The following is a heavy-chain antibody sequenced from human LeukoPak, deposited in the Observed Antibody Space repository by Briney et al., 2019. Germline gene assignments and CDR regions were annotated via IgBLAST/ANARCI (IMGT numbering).Heavy chain of an antibody. J-gene: IGHJ4*02. V-gene: IGHV3-11*05. Sequence: GGSLRLSCAASGFTLIDYYVSWIRQAPGKGLGWVAYISSSSSYTNYADSVKGRFTISRDNAKNSVHLQMNSLRAEDTAVYYCARGTAPSADYWGQGTLVTVSS. D-gene: IGHD2-21*02. CDR3: ARGTAPSADY. CDR1: GFTLIDYY. CDR2: ISSSSSYT.